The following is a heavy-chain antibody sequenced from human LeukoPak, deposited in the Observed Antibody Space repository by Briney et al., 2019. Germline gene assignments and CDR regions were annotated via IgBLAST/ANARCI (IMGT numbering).Heavy chain of an antibody. CDR1: GASISSYY. J-gene: IGHJ4*02. CDR3: ARVTTVTTGPDY. Sequence: PSETLSLTCTVSGASISSYYWSWIRQPAGKGLEWIGRIYSSGSTYYNPSLKSRVTMSVDTSKNQFSLKLSSVTAADTAIYYCARVTTVTTGPDYWGQGTLVIVSS. CDR2: IYSSGST. V-gene: IGHV4-4*07. D-gene: IGHD4-11*01.